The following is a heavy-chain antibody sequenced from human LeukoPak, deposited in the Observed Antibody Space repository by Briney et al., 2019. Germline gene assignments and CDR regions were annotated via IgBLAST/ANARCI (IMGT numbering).Heavy chain of an antibody. CDR1: GYTFTSYG. CDR3: ASLCYSGSYGGGLDY. CDR2: ISAYNGNT. V-gene: IGHV1-18*01. D-gene: IGHD1-26*01. J-gene: IGHJ4*02. Sequence: ASVKVSCKASGYTFTSYGISWVRQAPGQGLEWMGWISAYNGNTNYAQKLQGRVTMTTDTSTSTAYMELRSLRSDDTAVYYCASLCYSGSYGGGLDYWGQGTLVTVSS.